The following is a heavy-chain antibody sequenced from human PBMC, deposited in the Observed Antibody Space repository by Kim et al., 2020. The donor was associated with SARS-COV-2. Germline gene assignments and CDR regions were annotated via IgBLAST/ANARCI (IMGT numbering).Heavy chain of an antibody. CDR1: GGSFSGYY. D-gene: IGHD2-15*01. J-gene: IGHJ5*02. CDR3: ASGRGGSCCSGSWFDP. Sequence: SETLSLTCAVYGGSFSGYYWSWIRQPPGKGLEWIGEINHSGSTNYNQSLKSRVTISVDTSKNQFSLMLSSVTAADTAVYYCASGRGGSCCSGSWFDPWGQGTLVTVSS. V-gene: IGHV4-34*01. CDR2: INHSGST.